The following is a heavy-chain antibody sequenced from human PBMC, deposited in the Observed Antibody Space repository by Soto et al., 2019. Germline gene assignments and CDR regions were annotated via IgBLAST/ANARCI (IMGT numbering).Heavy chain of an antibody. V-gene: IGHV1-46*01. CDR2: INPYGGST. CDR3: ARDLAAAGL. CDR1: GYTFTSHY. Sequence: QVQLVQSGAEVKKPGASVKVSCKASGYTFTSHYIHWVRQAPGQGLEWMAIINPYGGSTNYAQKFRGRVTLTMDTSTSTVYMEVSSLRSEDTAVYYCARDLAAAGLWCQGNLVTVSS. D-gene: IGHD6-13*01. J-gene: IGHJ4*02.